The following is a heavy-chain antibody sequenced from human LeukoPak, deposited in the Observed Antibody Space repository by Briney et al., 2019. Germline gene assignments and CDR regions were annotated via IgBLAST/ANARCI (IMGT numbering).Heavy chain of an antibody. D-gene: IGHD2-2*01. CDR2: IYTSGST. J-gene: IGHJ6*03. CDR1: GGSISSYY. CDR3: ARRTGVPAGAYYYYYMDV. V-gene: IGHV4-4*09. Sequence: PSETLSLTCTVSGGSISSYYWSWIRQPPGKGLEWIGYIYTSGSTNYNPSLKSRVTISVDTSKNQFSLKPSSVTAADTAVYYCARRTGVPAGAYYYYYMDVWGKGTTVTVPS.